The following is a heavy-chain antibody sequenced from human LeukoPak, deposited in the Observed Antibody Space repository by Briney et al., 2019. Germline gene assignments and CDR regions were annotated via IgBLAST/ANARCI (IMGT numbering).Heavy chain of an antibody. D-gene: IGHD3-16*01. CDR2: INHSGST. CDR3: ARGGPYYDYVAQRSFFDY. J-gene: IGHJ4*02. CDR1: GGSFSGYY. V-gene: IGHV4-34*01. Sequence: SETLSLTCAVYGGSFSGYYWSWIRQPPGKGLEWIGEINHSGSTNYNPSLKSRVTMSVDTSKNQFSLKLSSVTAADTAVYYCARGGPYYDYVAQRSFFDYWGQGTLVTVSS.